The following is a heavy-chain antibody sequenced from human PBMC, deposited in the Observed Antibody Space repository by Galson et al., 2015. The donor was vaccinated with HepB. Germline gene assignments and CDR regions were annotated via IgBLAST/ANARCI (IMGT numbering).Heavy chain of an antibody. Sequence: SLRLSCAASGFTFINYAMSWVRQAPGKGLEWVSSISGRGVGTTYYADSVKGRFTISRDNSKNTLYLQMNSLRVEDTAVYYCATSDYDNFGPLGWFGSWGQGTQVTVAS. D-gene: IGHD4-11*01. CDR2: ISGRGVGT. V-gene: IGHV3-23*01. J-gene: IGHJ5*01. CDR1: GFTFINYA. CDR3: ATSDYDNFGPLGWFGS.